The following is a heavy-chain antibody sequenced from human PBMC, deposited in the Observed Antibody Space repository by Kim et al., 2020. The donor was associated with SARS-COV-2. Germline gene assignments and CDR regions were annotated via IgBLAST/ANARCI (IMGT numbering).Heavy chain of an antibody. D-gene: IGHD1-20*01. Sequence: GRFTVSRDDSKNSLYLQMNSLRDEDTAVYYCARAARYNWNDENEDYFDYWGQGTLVTVSS. CDR3: ARAARYNWNDENEDYFDY. V-gene: IGHV3-30*07. J-gene: IGHJ4*02.